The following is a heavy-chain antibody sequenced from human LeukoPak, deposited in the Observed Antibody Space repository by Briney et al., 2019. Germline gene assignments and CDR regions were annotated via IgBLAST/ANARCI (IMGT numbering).Heavy chain of an antibody. CDR3: ATYCSSTSCRGEDY. Sequence: GGSLRLSCAASGFTFSSYAMSWVRQAPGKGLEWVSAISGSGGSTYYADSVKGRFTIPRDNSKNTLYLQMNSLRAEDTAVYYCATYCSSTSCRGEDYWGQGTLVTVSS. J-gene: IGHJ4*02. D-gene: IGHD2-2*01. CDR1: GFTFSSYA. V-gene: IGHV3-23*01. CDR2: ISGSGGST.